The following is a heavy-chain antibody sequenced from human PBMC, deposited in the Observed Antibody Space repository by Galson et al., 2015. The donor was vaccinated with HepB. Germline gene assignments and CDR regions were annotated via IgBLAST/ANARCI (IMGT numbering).Heavy chain of an antibody. CDR3: AREGVLYGSGSYSSYSYALDV. J-gene: IGHJ6*02. V-gene: IGHV1-2*06. CDR1: GYTFTGYY. CDR2: INPITGDT. D-gene: IGHD3-10*01. Sequence: SVKVSCKASGYTFTGYYIHWVRQAPGQGLEWMGRINPITGDTNHVRKFQDRVTVTRDTSINTAYMELSRLRSDDTAVYYCAREGVLYGSGSYSSYSYALDVWGQGTTVTVSS.